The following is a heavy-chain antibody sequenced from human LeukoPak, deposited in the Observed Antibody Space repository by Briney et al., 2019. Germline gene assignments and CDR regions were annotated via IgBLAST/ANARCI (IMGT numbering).Heavy chain of an antibody. J-gene: IGHJ2*01. Sequence: GGSLRLSCAASGLTFNTYAMSWVRQAPGKGLQWVSTVSGSGAGTFYGDSVKGRFTISRDNSNNTLFLQMHSLRADDTAVYFCAKGPRAGLRYWYFDLWGGGSLVTVSS. CDR1: GLTFNTYA. CDR2: VSGSGAGT. D-gene: IGHD2-21*02. V-gene: IGHV3-23*02. CDR3: AKGPRAGLRYWYFDL.